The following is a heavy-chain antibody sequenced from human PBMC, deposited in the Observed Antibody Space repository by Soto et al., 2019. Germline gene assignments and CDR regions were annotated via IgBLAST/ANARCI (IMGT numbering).Heavy chain of an antibody. Sequence: GRSLILSCEAYGFTFSSYGMHCVRQDPGKGLEWVAVISYDGSNKYYADSVKCLFTISRDNSKNTLYLQMNSLRAEDTSVYYCAKVYQIYAFDIWGQGPMVTVSS. CDR2: ISYDGSNK. CDR3: AKVYQIYAFDI. D-gene: IGHD2-2*01. V-gene: IGHV3-30*18. J-gene: IGHJ3*02. CDR1: GFTFSSYG.